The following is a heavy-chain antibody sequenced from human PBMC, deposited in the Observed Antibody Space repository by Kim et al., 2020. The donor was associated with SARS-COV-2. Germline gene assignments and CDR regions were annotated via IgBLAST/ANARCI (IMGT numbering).Heavy chain of an antibody. CDR3: ARDLGYYYDS. V-gene: IGHV6-1*01. D-gene: IGHD6-13*01. CDR2: YN. J-gene: IGHJ4*02. Sequence: YNDYAVSVKSRITINPDTSKNQFSLQLNSVTPEDTAVYYCARDLGYYYDSLGQGTLVTVSS.